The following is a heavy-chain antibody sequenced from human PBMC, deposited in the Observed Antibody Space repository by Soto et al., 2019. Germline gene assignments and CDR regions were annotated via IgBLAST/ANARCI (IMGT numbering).Heavy chain of an antibody. CDR1: GFTFSDHH. D-gene: IGHD1-26*01. J-gene: IGHJ4*02. CDR3: AKWGGAGSDY. CDR2: ARNKAHSYTT. V-gene: IGHV3-72*01. Sequence: EVQLVESGGGLVQPGGSLRLSCAASGFTFSDHHMDWVRQAPGKGLEWVGRARNKAHSYTTAYAASVKGRFTISRDDSKNSLYLQMTSLRAEDTAVYYCAKWGGAGSDYWGQGTLVTVAS.